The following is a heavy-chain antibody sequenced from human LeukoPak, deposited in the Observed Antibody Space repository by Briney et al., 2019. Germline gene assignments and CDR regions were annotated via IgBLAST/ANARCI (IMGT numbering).Heavy chain of an antibody. D-gene: IGHD3-22*01. Sequence: GSLRLSCAASGFTFSSHGMSWVRQAPGKGLEWVSAISGNGDNTYYADSVKGRFTISRDNSKNTLYLQMNSLRAEDTAVYYCARDVVGYYDSSGYYLSASDIWGQGTMVTVSS. J-gene: IGHJ3*02. CDR2: ISGNGDNT. CDR3: ARDVVGYYDSSGYYLSASDI. CDR1: GFTFSSHG. V-gene: IGHV3-23*01.